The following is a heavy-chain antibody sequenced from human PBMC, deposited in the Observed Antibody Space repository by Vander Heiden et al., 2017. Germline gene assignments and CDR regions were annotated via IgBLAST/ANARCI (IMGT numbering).Heavy chain of an antibody. CDR1: GFTFSSYA. J-gene: IGHJ4*02. CDR3: AKKRQWLVDFDY. CDR2: ISGNGHYT. Sequence: EVQVLESGGGLVQPGGSLRLSCAASGFTFSSYALSWVRQAPGKGLEWVSTISGNGHYTYYADSVKGRFTISRDNSRNTLYLQMNSLRAEDTAVYYCAKKRQWLVDFDYWGQGTLVTVSS. V-gene: IGHV3-23*01. D-gene: IGHD6-19*01.